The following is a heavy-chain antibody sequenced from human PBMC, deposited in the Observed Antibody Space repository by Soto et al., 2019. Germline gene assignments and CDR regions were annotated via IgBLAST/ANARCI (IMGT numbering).Heavy chain of an antibody. J-gene: IGHJ5*02. CDR1: GYTFTSYG. V-gene: IGHV1-18*01. Sequence: QVQLVQSGAEVKKPGASVKVSCKASGYTFTSYGISWVRQAPGQGLEWMGWISAYNGNTNYAQKFQGRVTMTTDTSTSTAYMELRGLRADDTAVYDCARDGRGTAMGFTAGDWCAPWGQGTPVTVSS. D-gene: IGHD5-18*01. CDR3: ARDGRGTAMGFTAGDWCAP. CDR2: ISAYNGNT.